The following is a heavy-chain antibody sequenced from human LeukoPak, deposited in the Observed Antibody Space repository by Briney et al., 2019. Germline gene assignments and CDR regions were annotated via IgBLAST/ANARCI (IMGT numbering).Heavy chain of an antibody. CDR3: ARVDGDYDYVWGSYRPDAFDI. CDR1: GFTVSSNY. J-gene: IGHJ3*02. CDR2: IYSGGST. V-gene: IGHV3-53*01. D-gene: IGHD3-16*02. Sequence: GGSLRLSCAASGFTVSSNYMSWVRQAPGKGLEWVSVIYSGGSTYYADSVKGRFTISRDNSKNTLYLQMNSLRAEDTAVYYCARVDGDYDYVWGSYRPDAFDIWGQGTMVTVSS.